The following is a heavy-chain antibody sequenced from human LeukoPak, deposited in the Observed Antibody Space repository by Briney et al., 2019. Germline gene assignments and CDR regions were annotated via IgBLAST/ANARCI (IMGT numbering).Heavy chain of an antibody. CDR3: AKRGGSSWPNFDY. J-gene: IGHJ4*02. CDR1: GFTFSSYA. Sequence: GGSLRLSCAASGFTFSSYAMHWVRQAPGKGLEWVAFIRYDGSNKYYADSVKGRFTISRDNSKNTLYLQMNSLRAEDTAVYYCAKRGGSSWPNFDYWGQGTLVTVSS. V-gene: IGHV3-30*02. CDR2: IRYDGSNK. D-gene: IGHD6-13*01.